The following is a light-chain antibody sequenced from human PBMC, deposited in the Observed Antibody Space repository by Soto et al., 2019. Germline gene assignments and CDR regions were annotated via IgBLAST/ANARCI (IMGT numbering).Light chain of an antibody. J-gene: IGLJ1*01. V-gene: IGLV2-14*01. CDR2: DVS. Sequence: QSALTQPASVSGSPGQSITISCTGTSSDGGGYNYVSWYQQHPGKAPKLMSYDVSNRPSGVSNRFSGSKSGNTASLTISGLQAEDEADYYCSSYTSSSTLYVFGTGTKVTVL. CDR3: SSYTSSSTLYV. CDR1: SSDGGGYNY.